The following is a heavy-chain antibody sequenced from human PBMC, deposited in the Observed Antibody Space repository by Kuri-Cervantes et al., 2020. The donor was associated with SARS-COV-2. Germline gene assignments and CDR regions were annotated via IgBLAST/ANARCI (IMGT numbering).Heavy chain of an antibody. CDR2: IGPSSSNI. CDR3: ARDLGSRLAARGD. V-gene: IGHV3-48*01. J-gene: IGHJ4*02. CDR1: GFTFSEYS. D-gene: IGHD6-6*01. Sequence: GSLRLSCVVSGFTFSEYSMNWVRQAPGKGLEWVSYIGPSSSNIYYADSVKGRFTISRDNAKNLLYLQMNSLRAEDTAVYYCARDLGSRLAARGDWGQGTLVTVSS.